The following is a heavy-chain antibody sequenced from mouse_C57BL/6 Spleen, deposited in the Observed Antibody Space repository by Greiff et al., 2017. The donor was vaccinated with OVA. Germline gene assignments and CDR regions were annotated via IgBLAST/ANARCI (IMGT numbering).Heavy chain of an antibody. Sequence: EVKLMESGEGLVKPGGSLKLSCAASGFTFSSYAMSWVRQTPEKRLEWVAYISSGGDYIYYADTVKGRFTISRDNARNTLYLQMSSLKSEDTAMYYCTRVYDGYYHDPGYFDVWGTGTTVTVSS. CDR2: ISSGGDYI. CDR3: TRVYDGYYHDPGYFDV. J-gene: IGHJ1*03. V-gene: IGHV5-9-1*02. CDR1: GFTFSSYA. D-gene: IGHD2-3*01.